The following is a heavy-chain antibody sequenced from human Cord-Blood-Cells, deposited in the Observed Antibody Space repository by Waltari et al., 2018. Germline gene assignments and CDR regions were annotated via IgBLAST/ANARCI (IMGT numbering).Heavy chain of an antibody. V-gene: IGHV1-2*02. CDR1: GYTFTGSY. Sequence: QVQLVQSGAEVKKPGASVKVSCKASGYTFTGSYMHWVRQAPGQGLEWMGGINPNGGGTNYAQKFQGRVTMTRDTSISTAYMELSRLRSDDTAVYYCARGGKISRAARPYYFDYWGQGTLVTVSS. J-gene: IGHJ4*02. CDR3: ARGGKISRAARPYYFDY. D-gene: IGHD6-6*01. CDR2: INPNGGGT.